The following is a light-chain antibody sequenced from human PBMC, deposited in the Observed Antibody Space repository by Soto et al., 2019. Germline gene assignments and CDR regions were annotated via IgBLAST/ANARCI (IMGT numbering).Light chain of an antibody. CDR2: GAS. CDR3: QQRSNWPPIT. Sequence: ENVRTQSPATLSVSPGESAALSCRASQSVNSNLAWYQQKLGQAPRVLIYGASTRATGIPARFSGSGSGTDFTLTISSLEPEDFAVYYCQQRSNWPPITFGQGTRLEIK. V-gene: IGKV3-11*01. J-gene: IGKJ5*01. CDR1: QSVNSN.